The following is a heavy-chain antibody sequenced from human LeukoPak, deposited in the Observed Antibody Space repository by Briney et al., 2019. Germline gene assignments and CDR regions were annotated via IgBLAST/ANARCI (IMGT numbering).Heavy chain of an antibody. J-gene: IGHJ1*01. D-gene: IGHD6-19*01. CDR1: GGSISSYY. Sequence: SETLSLTCTVSGGSISSYYWSWIRQPPGKGLEWIGYIYYSGSTNYNPSLKSRVTISVDTSKNQFSLKLGSVTAADTAVYYCARSSIAVAGRGQFQHWGQGTLVTVSS. CDR2: IYYSGST. CDR3: ARSSIAVAGRGQFQH. V-gene: IGHV4-59*01.